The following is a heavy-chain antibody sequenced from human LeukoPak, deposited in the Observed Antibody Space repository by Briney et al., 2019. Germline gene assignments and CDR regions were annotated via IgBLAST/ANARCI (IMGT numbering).Heavy chain of an antibody. J-gene: IGHJ4*02. Sequence: GESLKISCKGSGFTFSSFYIGWVRQMPGKGLEWMGIIYPYDSDTRYSPSFQGQVTISVDMSISTAYLQWNSLKASDTAIYYCARRRGGSGAYYVDYWGQGTLVTVSS. CDR3: ARRRGGSGAYYVDY. CDR1: GFTFSSFY. CDR2: IYPYDSDT. V-gene: IGHV5-51*01. D-gene: IGHD3-10*01.